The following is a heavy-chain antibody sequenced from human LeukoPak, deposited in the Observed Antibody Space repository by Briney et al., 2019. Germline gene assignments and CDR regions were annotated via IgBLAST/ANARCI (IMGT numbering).Heavy chain of an antibody. CDR1: GFTFSSYG. CDR3: ARDGYSSSWFEDY. Sequence: GGSLRLSCAASGFTFSSYGMHWVRQAPGKGLEWVAVIWYDGSNKYYADSVKGRFTISRDNSKNTLYLQMNSLRAEDTAVYCCARDGYSSSWFEDYWGQGTLVTVSS. V-gene: IGHV3-33*01. CDR2: IWYDGSNK. D-gene: IGHD6-13*01. J-gene: IGHJ4*02.